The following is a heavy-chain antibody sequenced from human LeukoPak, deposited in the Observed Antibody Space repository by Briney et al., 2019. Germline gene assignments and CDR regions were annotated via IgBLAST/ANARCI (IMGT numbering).Heavy chain of an antibody. D-gene: IGHD2-2*02. Sequence: ASVKVSCKASGGTFSSYAISWVRQAPGQGLEWMGGIIPIFGTANYAQKFQGRVTITADESTSTAYMELSSLRSEDTAVYYCARGYQLLYRNYYYYYYMDVWGKGPRSPSP. CDR2: IIPIFGTA. J-gene: IGHJ6*03. CDR1: GGTFSSYA. CDR3: ARGYQLLYRNYYYYYYMDV. V-gene: IGHV1-69*13.